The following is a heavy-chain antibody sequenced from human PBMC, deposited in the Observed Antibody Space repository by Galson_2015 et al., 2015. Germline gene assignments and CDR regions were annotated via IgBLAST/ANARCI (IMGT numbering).Heavy chain of an antibody. CDR3: ARADWYSSDRSYFDY. CDR2: ISHSGST. J-gene: IGHJ4*02. Sequence: PPGKGLEWFGEISHSGSTNYNPSLKSRVTISVDKSKNQFSLKLSSVTAADTAVYYCARADWYSSDRSYFDYWGQGTLVTVSS. V-gene: IGHV4-4*02. D-gene: IGHD6-19*01.